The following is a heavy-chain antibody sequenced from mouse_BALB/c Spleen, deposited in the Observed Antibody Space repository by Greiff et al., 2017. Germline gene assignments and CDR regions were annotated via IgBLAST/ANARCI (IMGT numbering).Heavy chain of an antibody. CDR1: GFTFSSFG. CDR3: ARSVKLLRGYFDV. CDR2: ISSGSSTI. D-gene: IGHD1-1*01. J-gene: IGHJ1*01. V-gene: IGHV5-17*02. Sequence: EVMLVESGGGLVQPGGSRKLSCAASGFTFSSFGMHWVRQAPEKGLEWVAYISSGSSTIYYADTVKGRFTISRDNPKNTLFLQMTSLRSEDTAMYYCARSVKLLRGYFDVWGAGTTVTVSS.